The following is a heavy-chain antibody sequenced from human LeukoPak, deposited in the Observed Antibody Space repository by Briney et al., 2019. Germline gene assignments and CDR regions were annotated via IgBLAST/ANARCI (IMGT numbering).Heavy chain of an antibody. J-gene: IGHJ4*02. Sequence: SETLSLTRTVSGGSISSYYWSWIRQPAGKGLEWIGRIYTSGSTNYNPSLKSRVTMSVDTSKNQFSLKLSSVTAADTAVYYCAREGGVGYYSSSYHFDYWGQGTLVTVSS. CDR2: IYTSGST. D-gene: IGHD6-6*01. V-gene: IGHV4-4*07. CDR1: GGSISSYY. CDR3: AREGGVGYYSSSYHFDY.